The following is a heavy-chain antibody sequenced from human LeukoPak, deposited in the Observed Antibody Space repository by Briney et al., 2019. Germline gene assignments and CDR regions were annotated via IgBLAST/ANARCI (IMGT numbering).Heavy chain of an antibody. CDR2: ISSSSSYI. J-gene: IGHJ4*02. D-gene: IGHD6-13*01. V-gene: IGHV3-21*01. Sequence: GGSLRLSCTASGFTFRTYAMNWVRQAPGKGLEWVSSISSSSSYIYYADSVKGRFTISRDNAKNSLYLQMNSLRAEDTAVYYCAREEVAAAGDFDYWGQGTLVTVSS. CDR3: AREEVAAAGDFDY. CDR1: GFTFRTYA.